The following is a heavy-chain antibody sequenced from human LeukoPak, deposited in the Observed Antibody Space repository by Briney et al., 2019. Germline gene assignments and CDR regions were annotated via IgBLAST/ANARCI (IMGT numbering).Heavy chain of an antibody. CDR1: GYTFTSYG. Sequence: SVKVSCKASGYTFTSYGISWVRQAPGQGLEWMGRIIPILGIANYAQKFQGRVTITADKSTSTAYMELSSLRSEDTAVYYCARVDTAMVIDYWGQGTLVTVSS. D-gene: IGHD5-18*01. CDR3: ARVDTAMVIDY. CDR2: IIPILGIA. V-gene: IGHV1-69*04. J-gene: IGHJ4*02.